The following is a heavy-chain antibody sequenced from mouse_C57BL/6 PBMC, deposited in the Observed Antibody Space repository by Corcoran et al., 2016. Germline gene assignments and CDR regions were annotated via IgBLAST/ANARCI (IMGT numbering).Heavy chain of an antibody. V-gene: IGHV14-1*01. D-gene: IGHD1-1*02. Sequence: EVQMQQSGAELVRPGASVKLSCTASGFNIKDYYMHWVKQRPEQGLEWIGRIDPEDGDTEYAPKFQGKATMTADTSSNTAYLQLSSLTSEDTAVYYCTTDYGRLEAMDYWGQGTSVTVSS. CDR3: TTDYGRLEAMDY. J-gene: IGHJ4*01. CDR1: GFNIKDYY. CDR2: IDPEDGDT.